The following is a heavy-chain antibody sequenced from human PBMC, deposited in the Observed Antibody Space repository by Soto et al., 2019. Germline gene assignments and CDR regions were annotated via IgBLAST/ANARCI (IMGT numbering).Heavy chain of an antibody. CDR2: IYYSGST. CDR1: GGSISSGGYY. J-gene: IGHJ4*02. D-gene: IGHD3-22*01. V-gene: IGHV4-31*03. CDR3: ARARYYYDSSGLFFDY. Sequence: SETLSLTCTVSGGSISSGGYYWSWIRQHPGKGLEWIGYIYYSGSTYYNPSLKSRVTISVDTSKNQFSLKLSSVTAADTAVYYCARARYYYDSSGLFFDYWGQGTLVTVSS.